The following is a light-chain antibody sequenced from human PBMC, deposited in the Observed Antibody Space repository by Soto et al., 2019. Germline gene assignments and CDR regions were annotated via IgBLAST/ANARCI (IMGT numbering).Light chain of an antibody. J-gene: IGKJ3*01. CDR2: KAS. CDR1: QSISSW. CDR3: QLSYT. V-gene: IGKV1-5*03. Sequence: DIQMTQSPSTLSASVGDRVTITCRASQSISSWLAWYQQKPGKAPKLLIYKASSLECGVPSRFSGSGSGTEFTLTISTLQPDDFATYYCQLSYTFGPSTKVDIK.